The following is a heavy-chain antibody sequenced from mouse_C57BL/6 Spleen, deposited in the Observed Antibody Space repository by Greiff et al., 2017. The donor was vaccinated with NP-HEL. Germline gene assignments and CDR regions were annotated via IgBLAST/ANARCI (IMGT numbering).Heavy chain of an antibody. V-gene: IGHV14-3*01. CDR1: GFNIKNTY. J-gene: IGHJ4*01. Sequence: VQLQQSVAELVRPGASVKLSCTASGFNIKNTYMHWVKQRPEQGLEWIGRIDPANGNTKYAPKFQGKATIPADTSSNTAYLQLSSLTSEDTAIYYGAKGIYYYGSSYVGNAMDYWGQGTSVTVSS. D-gene: IGHD1-1*01. CDR2: IDPANGNT. CDR3: AKGIYYYGSSYVGNAMDY.